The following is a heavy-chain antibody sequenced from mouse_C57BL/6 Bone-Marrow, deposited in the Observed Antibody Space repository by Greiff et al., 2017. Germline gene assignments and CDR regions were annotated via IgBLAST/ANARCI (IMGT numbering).Heavy chain of an antibody. V-gene: IGHV1-69*01. J-gene: IGHJ3*01. Sequence: QVQLQQPGAELVMPGASVKLSCKASGFTFTSYWMHWVQQRPGQGLEWIGEIDPSGSYTNYNEKFKGKSTLTVDKSSSTAYLQLSSLTSEDSAVFYCARWCGWFAYWGQGTLVTVSA. CDR1: GFTFTSYW. CDR2: IDPSGSYT. CDR3: ARWCGWFAY. D-gene: IGHD1-1*02.